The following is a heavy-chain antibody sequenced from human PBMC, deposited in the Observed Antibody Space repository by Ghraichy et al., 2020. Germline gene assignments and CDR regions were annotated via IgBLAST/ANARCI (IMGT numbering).Heavy chain of an antibody. D-gene: IGHD2-21*02. V-gene: IGHV3-30-3*01. J-gene: IGHJ4*02. Sequence: GGSLRLSCAASGFTFSSYAMHWVRQAPGKGLEWVAVISYDGSNKYYADSVKGRFTISRDNSKNTLYLQMNSLRAEDTAVYYYARDQGGDGDYYFDYWGQGTLVTVSS. CDR3: ARDQGGDGDYYFDY. CDR1: GFTFSSYA. CDR2: ISYDGSNK.